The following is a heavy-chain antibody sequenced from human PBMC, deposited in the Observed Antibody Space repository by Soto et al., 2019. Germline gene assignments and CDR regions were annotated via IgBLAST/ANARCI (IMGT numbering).Heavy chain of an antibody. CDR2: ISWNSGSM. J-gene: IGHJ3*02. D-gene: IGHD1-20*01. CDR3: AKDKGYNWKDVAAFDI. CDR1: GFTFHDFA. V-gene: IGHV3-9*01. Sequence: VQLVESGGGLVQPGKSLRLSCAASGFTFHDFAMHWVRQAPGKGLEWVSDISWNSGSMGYADSVNGRVIISRDNAMNSLYLQMNSLRAEDTALYYCAKDKGYNWKDVAAFDIWGPGTMVTVSS.